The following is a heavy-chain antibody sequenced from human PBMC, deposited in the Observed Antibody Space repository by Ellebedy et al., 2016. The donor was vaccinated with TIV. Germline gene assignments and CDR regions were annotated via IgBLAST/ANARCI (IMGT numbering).Heavy chain of an antibody. Sequence: AASVKVSCKASGYTFIDYYVHWVRQAPGQGLEWMGWINPKSGVTKYAQRFQGRVTMTRDTSLSTVFMELSSLKSEDTAVYFCARELVDILTGNEVYGMDVWGRGTTVTVSS. CDR2: INPKSGVT. V-gene: IGHV1-2*02. CDR1: GYTFIDYY. D-gene: IGHD3-9*01. CDR3: ARELVDILTGNEVYGMDV. J-gene: IGHJ6*02.